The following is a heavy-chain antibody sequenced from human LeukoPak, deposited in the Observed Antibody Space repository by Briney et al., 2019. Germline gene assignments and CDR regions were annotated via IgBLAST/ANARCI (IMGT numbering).Heavy chain of an antibody. D-gene: IGHD5-12*01. Sequence: PSETPSLTCAVYGGSFSGYYWSWIRQPPGKGLEWIGEINHSGSTNYNPSLKSRVTISVDTSKNQFSLKLSSVTAADTAVYYCASRLHYWGQGTLVTVSS. CDR3: ASRLHY. J-gene: IGHJ4*02. V-gene: IGHV4-34*01. CDR2: INHSGST. CDR1: GGSFSGYY.